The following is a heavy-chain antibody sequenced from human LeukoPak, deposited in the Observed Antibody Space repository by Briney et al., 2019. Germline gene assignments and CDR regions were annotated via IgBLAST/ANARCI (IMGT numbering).Heavy chain of an antibody. D-gene: IGHD2-2*02. Sequence: SSETLSLTCTDSGGSISSYYWSWIRQPPGKGLEWIGYIYYSGSTNYNPSLKSRVTISVDTSKNQFSLKLSSVTAADTAVYYCARESLGYCSSTSCYSWFDPWGQGTLVTVSS. CDR3: ARESLGYCSSTSCYSWFDP. J-gene: IGHJ5*02. V-gene: IGHV4-59*01. CDR2: IYYSGST. CDR1: GGSISSYY.